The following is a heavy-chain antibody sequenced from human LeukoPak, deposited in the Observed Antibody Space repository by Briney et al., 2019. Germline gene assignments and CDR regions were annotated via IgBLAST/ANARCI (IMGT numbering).Heavy chain of an antibody. CDR3: AREAVAGTFFDY. CDR2: IYYSGST. Sequence: SETLSLTCTVSGGSISSYYWSWIRQPPGKGLAWIGYIYYSGSTNYNPSLKSRVTISVDTSKNQFPLKLSSVTAADTAVYYCAREAVAGTFFDYWGQGTLVTVSS. V-gene: IGHV4-59*01. CDR1: GGSISSYY. D-gene: IGHD6-19*01. J-gene: IGHJ4*02.